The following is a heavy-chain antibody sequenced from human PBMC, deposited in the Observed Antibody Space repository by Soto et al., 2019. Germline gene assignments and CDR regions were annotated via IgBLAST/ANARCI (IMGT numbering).Heavy chain of an antibody. J-gene: IGHJ3*02. D-gene: IGHD2-15*01. Sequence: EVQLVESGGGLVQPGRSLRLSCAASGFTFDDYAMHWVRQAPGKGLEWVSGISWNSGSIGYADSVKGRFTISRDNAKNALCLQMNSLSAEDTALYYCAKDNGYCSGGSCTRVYAFDIWGQVTTVTVSS. CDR3: AKDNGYCSGGSCTRVYAFDI. V-gene: IGHV3-9*01. CDR1: GFTFDDYA. CDR2: ISWNSGSI.